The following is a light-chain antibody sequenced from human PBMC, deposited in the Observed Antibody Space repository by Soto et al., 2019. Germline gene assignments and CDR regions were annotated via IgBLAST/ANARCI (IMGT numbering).Light chain of an antibody. CDR3: LLFFSGAPV. Sequence: QAVVTQEPSLTVSPGGTVTLTCQSSTGAVTSSHYPYWFQQKPGQVPTTLIYDTNNKHSWTPARFSGSLLGGKAILTLSGAQPEDEAEYYCLLFFSGAPVFGLGTKVTVL. J-gene: IGLJ1*01. CDR2: DTN. V-gene: IGLV7-46*01. CDR1: TGAVTSSHY.